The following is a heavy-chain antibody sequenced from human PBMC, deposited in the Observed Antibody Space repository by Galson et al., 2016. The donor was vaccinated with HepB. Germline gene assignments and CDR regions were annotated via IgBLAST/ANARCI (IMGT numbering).Heavy chain of an antibody. CDR3: ARVDTYYYDTTGYYYDGGGTMKSDY. J-gene: IGHJ4*02. CDR1: GFNFRRYG. D-gene: IGHD3-22*01. CDR2: IWHDETTK. V-gene: IGHV3-33*01. Sequence: LRLSCAASGFNFRRYGMHWVRQAPGRGLEWVAVIWHDETTKYHADSVKGRFTISRDNSKNTVYLQMDSLRIEDTAVYYCARVDTYYYDTTGYYYDGGGTMKSDYWGQGTLVTVSS.